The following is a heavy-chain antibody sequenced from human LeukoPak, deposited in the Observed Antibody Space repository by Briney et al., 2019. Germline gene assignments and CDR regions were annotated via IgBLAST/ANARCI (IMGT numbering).Heavy chain of an antibody. CDR1: GFIFYNAW. J-gene: IGHJ3*02. D-gene: IGHD6-19*01. CDR2: MKSKTDGGPA. CDR3: TTESRDSSGWYGAFDI. Sequence: GGCLRLSCAASGFIFYNAWLDWVRQAPGKGLECVGRMKSKTDGGPADYPAPVKGRFTISRDDSTNTLFLQMNSLRTEDTAVYYCTTESRDSSGWYGAFDIWGQGTMVTVSS. V-gene: IGHV3-15*01.